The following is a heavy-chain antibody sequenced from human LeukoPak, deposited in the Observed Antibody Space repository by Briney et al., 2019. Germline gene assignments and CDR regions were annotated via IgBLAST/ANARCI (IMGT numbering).Heavy chain of an antibody. CDR1: GGSISSSSYY. V-gene: IGHV4-39*01. D-gene: IGHD2-2*01. J-gene: IGHJ6*02. Sequence: PSETLSLTCTVSGGSISSSSYYWGCIRQPPGKGLEWIGSIYYSGSTYYNPSLKSRVTISVDTSKNQFSLKLSSVTAADTAVYYCASRADCSSTSCPYYYYYYGMDVWGQGTTVTVSS. CDR2: IYYSGST. CDR3: ASRADCSSTSCPYYYYYYGMDV.